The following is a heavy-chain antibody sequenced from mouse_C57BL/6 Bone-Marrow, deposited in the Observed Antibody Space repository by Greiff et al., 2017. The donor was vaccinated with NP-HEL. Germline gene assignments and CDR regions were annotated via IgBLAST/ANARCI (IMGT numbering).Heavy chain of an antibody. CDR2: ISSGSSTI. V-gene: IGHV5-17*01. J-gene: IGHJ3*01. Sequence: DVHLVESGGGLVKPGGSLKLSCAASGFTFSDYGMHWVRQAPEKGLEWVAYISSGSSTIYYADTVKGRFTISRVNATNTLFLQMTSLRSEDTAMYYCARNDYDPAGFAYWGQGTLVTVSA. D-gene: IGHD2-4*01. CDR1: GFTFSDYG. CDR3: ARNDYDPAGFAY.